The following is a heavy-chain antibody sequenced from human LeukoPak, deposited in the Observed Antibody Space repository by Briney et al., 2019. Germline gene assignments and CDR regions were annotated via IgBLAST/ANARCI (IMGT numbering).Heavy chain of an antibody. J-gene: IGHJ4*02. D-gene: IGHD3-16*01. CDR1: GFSSSNYA. CDR3: AFDWGLDY. V-gene: IGHV3-23*01. CDR2: ITSSGDDT. Sequence: PGGSLRLTCAVSGFSSSNYAMSWVRQAPGKGLEWVSSITSSGDDTFYAVSVKGRFTISRDNSWDTVFLQMNSLRADDTAVYYCAFDWGLDYWGQGTLVTVSS.